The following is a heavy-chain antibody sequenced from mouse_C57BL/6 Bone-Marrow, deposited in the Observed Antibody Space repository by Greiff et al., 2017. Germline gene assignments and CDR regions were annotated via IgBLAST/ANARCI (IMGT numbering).Heavy chain of an antibody. CDR1: GFTFSDYG. J-gene: IGHJ1*03. Sequence: EVMLVESGGGLVQPGGSLKLSCAASGFTFSDYGMAWVRPAPRKGPEWVAFISNLAYSIYYADTVTGRFTISRENAKNTLYLEMSSLRSEDTAMYYCARPHYYGRWYFDVWGTGTTVTVSS. CDR3: ARPHYYGRWYFDV. D-gene: IGHD1-2*01. CDR2: ISNLAYSI. V-gene: IGHV5-15*04.